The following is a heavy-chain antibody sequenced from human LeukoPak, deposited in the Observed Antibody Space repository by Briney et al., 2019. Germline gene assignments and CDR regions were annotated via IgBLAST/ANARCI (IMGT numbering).Heavy chain of an antibody. CDR1: GYTFTGYY. CDR3: AREMAAADQEYYYYYMDV. V-gene: IGHV1-2*02. D-gene: IGHD6-13*01. CDR2: INPNSGGT. Sequence: ASVKVSCKASGYTFTGYYMHWVRQAPGQGLEWMGWINPNSGGTNYAQKLQGRVTMTTDTSTSTAYMELRSLRSDDTAVYYCAREMAAADQEYYYYYMDVWGKGTTVTVSS. J-gene: IGHJ6*03.